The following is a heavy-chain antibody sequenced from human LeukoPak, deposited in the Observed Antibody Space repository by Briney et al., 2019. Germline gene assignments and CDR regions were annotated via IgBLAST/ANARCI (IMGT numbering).Heavy chain of an antibody. Sequence: GGSLRLSCAASGFTFSSYAMSWVRQAPGKGLEWVSAISGSGGSTYYADSVKGRFTIPRDNSKNTLYLQMNSLRAEDTAVYYCANLIAAAGKFDYWGQGTLVTVSS. J-gene: IGHJ4*02. V-gene: IGHV3-23*01. CDR1: GFTFSSYA. D-gene: IGHD6-13*01. CDR2: ISGSGGST. CDR3: ANLIAAAGKFDY.